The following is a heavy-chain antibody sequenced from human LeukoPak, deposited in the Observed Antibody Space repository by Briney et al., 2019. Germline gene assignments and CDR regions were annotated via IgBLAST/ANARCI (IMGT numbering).Heavy chain of an antibody. J-gene: IGHJ4*02. CDR1: GGSSSSYY. Sequence: SETLSLTCTVSGGSSSSYYWSWIRQPPGKGLEWIGYIYYSGSTNYNPSLKSRVTISVDTSKNQFSLKLSSVTAADTAVYYCARAGSMVRGVIPDYWGQGTLVTVSS. CDR3: ARAGSMVRGVIPDY. V-gene: IGHV4-59*01. CDR2: IYYSGST. D-gene: IGHD3-10*01.